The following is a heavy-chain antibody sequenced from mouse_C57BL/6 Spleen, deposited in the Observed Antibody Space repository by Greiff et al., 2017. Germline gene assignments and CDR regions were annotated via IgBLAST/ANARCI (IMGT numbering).Heavy chain of an antibody. D-gene: IGHD1-1*01. CDR3: ATCGSSPAYAMDY. J-gene: IGHJ4*01. CDR2: ISGGGGNT. Sequence: EVQVVESGGGLVKPGGSLKLSCAASGFTFSSYTMSWVRQTPEKRLEWVATISGGGGNTYYPDSVKGRFTISRDNSKNTLYLQMSSLRSEDTALYYCATCGSSPAYAMDYWGQGTSVTVSS. CDR1: GFTFSSYT. V-gene: IGHV5-9*01.